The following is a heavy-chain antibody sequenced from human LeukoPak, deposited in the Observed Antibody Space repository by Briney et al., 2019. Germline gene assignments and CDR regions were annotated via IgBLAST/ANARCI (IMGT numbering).Heavy chain of an antibody. D-gene: IGHD5-12*01. V-gene: IGHV3-11*01. CDR3: ARGAVDIVATIPYYYGMDV. J-gene: IGHJ6*02. CDR1: GFTFSDYY. CDR2: ISSSGSTI. Sequence: PGGSLRLSCAASGFTFSDYYMSWIRQAPGKGLEWVSYISSSGSTIYYADSVKGRFTISRDNAKNSLYLQMNSLRAEDTAVYYCARGAVDIVATIPYYYGMDVWGQGTTVTVSS.